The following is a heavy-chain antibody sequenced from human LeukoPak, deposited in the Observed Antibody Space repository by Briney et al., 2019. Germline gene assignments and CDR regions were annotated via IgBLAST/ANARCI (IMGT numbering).Heavy chain of an antibody. J-gene: IGHJ3*02. Sequence: PSETLSLTCSVSGASITQHYWSWTRQPPGKGLEYIGYFYYDGSTNYTSSVRSRVTILVDTSKNQFTLNLRSVTAADTAKYYCTRGITGHYRSLGGFAFDIWGQGTMVAVSS. CDR1: GASITQHY. CDR2: FYYDGST. V-gene: IGHV4-59*11. CDR3: TRGITGHYRSLGGFAFDI. D-gene: IGHD3-16*01.